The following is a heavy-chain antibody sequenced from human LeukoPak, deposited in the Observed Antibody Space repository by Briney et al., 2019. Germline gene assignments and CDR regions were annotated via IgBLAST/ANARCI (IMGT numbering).Heavy chain of an antibody. CDR3: ARDPPLYSSGWNGADY. V-gene: IGHV3-30-3*01. CDR2: ISYDGSNK. J-gene: IGHJ4*02. Sequence: GGSLRLSCADSGITFSSYAMHWVRQAPGKGLEWVAVISYDGSNKYYADSVKGRFTISRDNSKNTLYLQMNSLRAEDTAVYSCARDPPLYSSGWNGADYWGQGTLVTVSS. D-gene: IGHD6-19*01. CDR1: GITFSSYA.